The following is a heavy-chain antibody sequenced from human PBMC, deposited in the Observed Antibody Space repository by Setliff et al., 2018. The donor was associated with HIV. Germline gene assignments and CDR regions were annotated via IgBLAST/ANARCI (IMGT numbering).Heavy chain of an antibody. Sequence: GGSLRLSCAASGFTFINSWMHWVIQAPGKGLVWVSRINTDGSSTTYADSVKGRFTNSRDNAKNTLYLQMDSLRAEDTVVYYCARGGAHRSRFDSWGQGTLVNVSS. V-gene: IGHV3-74*03. CDR1: GFTFINSW. J-gene: IGHJ4*02. CDR3: ARGGAHRSRFDS. CDR2: INTDGSST. D-gene: IGHD3-16*01.